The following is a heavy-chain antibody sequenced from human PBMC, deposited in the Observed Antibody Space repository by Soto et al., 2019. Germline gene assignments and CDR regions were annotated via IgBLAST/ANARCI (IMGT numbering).Heavy chain of an antibody. CDR3: ARAGDKGDSYGYERYYYGMDV. CDR2: INPSGGST. J-gene: IGHJ6*02. Sequence: QVQLVQSGAEVKKPGASVKVSCKASGYTFTSYYMHWVRQAPGQGLDWMGIINPSGGSTSYEQKFQGRVTMTRDTSTSTVYMELSSLRSEDTAVYYCARAGDKGDSYGYERYYYGMDVLGQWTTVTVSS. V-gene: IGHV1-46*01. CDR1: GYTFTSYY. D-gene: IGHD5-18*01.